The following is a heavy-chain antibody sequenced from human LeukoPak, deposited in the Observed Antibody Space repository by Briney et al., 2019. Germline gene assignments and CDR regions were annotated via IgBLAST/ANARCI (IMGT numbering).Heavy chain of an antibody. D-gene: IGHD4-4*01. Sequence: SETLSLTCAVYGGSFSGYYWSWIRQPPGKGLEWIGEINHSGSTNYNPSLKSRVTISVDTSKNQFSLKLSSVTAADTAVYYCASGAPGDYSNPFYFDYWGQGTLVTASS. J-gene: IGHJ4*02. V-gene: IGHV4-34*01. CDR1: GGSFSGYY. CDR3: ASGAPGDYSNPFYFDY. CDR2: INHSGST.